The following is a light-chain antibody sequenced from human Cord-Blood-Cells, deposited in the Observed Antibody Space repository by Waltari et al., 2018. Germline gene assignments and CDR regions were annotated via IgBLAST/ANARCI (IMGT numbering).Light chain of an antibody. J-gene: IGKJ3*01. Sequence: IQLPHSPSSLSASVGDSVTITCRASQGISNYLAWYQQKPGKVPNLLIYAASTLQSGVPSLFSGSGSVTDFTLTMSSLQPEDVATYDCQKYNSAPFTFGPGTKVDIK. CDR1: QGISNY. CDR2: AAS. CDR3: QKYNSAPFT. V-gene: IGKV1-27*01.